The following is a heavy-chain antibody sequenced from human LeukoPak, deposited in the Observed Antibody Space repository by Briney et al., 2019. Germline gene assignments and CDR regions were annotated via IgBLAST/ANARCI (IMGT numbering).Heavy chain of an antibody. J-gene: IGHJ4*02. V-gene: IGHV3-15*01. D-gene: IGHD5-18*01. CDR3: TTTSQLWLRNPDY. CDR2: IKSKTDGGTT. CDR1: GFTFSSAW. Sequence: GGSLRLSCAASGFTFSSAWMSWVRQAPGKGLEWVGRIKSKTDGGTTDYAAPVKGRFTISRDDSKNTLYLQMNSLKTEDTAVYYCTTTSQLWLRNPDYWGQGTLVTVSS.